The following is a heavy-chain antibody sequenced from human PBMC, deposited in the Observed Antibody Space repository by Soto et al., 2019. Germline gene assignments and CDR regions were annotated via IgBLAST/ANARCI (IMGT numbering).Heavy chain of an antibody. V-gene: IGHV1-46*03. CDR2: INPSGGST. D-gene: IGHD3-16*02. Sequence: ASVKVSCKASGYTFTSYYMHWVRQAPGQGLEWVGIINPSGGSTSYAQKFQGRVTMTRDTSTSTVYMELSSLRSEDTAVYYCATHYCGSYRYNSQFDYWGQGTLVTVSS. CDR3: ATHYCGSYRYNSQFDY. CDR1: GYTFTSYY. J-gene: IGHJ4*02.